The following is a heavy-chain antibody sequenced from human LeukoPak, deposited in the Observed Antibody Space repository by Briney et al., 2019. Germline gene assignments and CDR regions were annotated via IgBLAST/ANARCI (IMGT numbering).Heavy chain of an antibody. CDR3: ARRRYCGGDCYDRAFDI. Sequence: GVPLQSSSNASGYSFTSYWIGWARPMPGKGLEWMGIVYPGDSDTRYSPSFQGQVTISADKSISTAYLQWSSLKASDTAMYYCARRRYCGGDCYDRAFDIWGQGTMVTVSS. CDR1: GYSFTSYW. CDR2: VYPGDSDT. V-gene: IGHV5-51*01. D-gene: IGHD2-21*02. J-gene: IGHJ3*02.